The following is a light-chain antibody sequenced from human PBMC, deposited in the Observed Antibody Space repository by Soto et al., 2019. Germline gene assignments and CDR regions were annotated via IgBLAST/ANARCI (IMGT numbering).Light chain of an antibody. V-gene: IGKV1-39*01. CDR1: QSISSY. CDR3: QQVNSYPQT. Sequence: DIQMTQSPSSLSASVGDRVTITCRASQSISSYLNWYQQKPGKAPNLLIYAASSLQSGVPSRFSGSRSGTDFTLTISSLQPEDFATYYCQQVNSYPQTFGQGTRLEIK. J-gene: IGKJ5*01. CDR2: AAS.